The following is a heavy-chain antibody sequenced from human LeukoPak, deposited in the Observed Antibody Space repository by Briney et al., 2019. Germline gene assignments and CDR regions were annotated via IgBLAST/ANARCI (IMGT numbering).Heavy chain of an antibody. D-gene: IGHD6-19*01. CDR1: GFTFSRYL. Sequence: PGGSLRLSCAASGFTFSRYLEHWVRQAPGKGLVWVSGIISDGSSTTYADSVRGRFTISRDNDKNTLYMPMNSLRAEDTAVYYCARDPDGSGWSSKDYWGQGTRVTVSS. V-gene: IGHV3-74*01. CDR3: ARDPDGSGWSSKDY. J-gene: IGHJ4*02. CDR2: IISDGSST.